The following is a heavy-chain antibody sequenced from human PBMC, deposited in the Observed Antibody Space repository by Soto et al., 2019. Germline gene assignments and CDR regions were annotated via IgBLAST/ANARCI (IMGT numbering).Heavy chain of an antibody. CDR3: STTGYGDYGGDY. Sequence: QVQLVASGGGVVQPGRSLRLSCAASGFRFSDSGIHCIRQARGKGLEWASFISYDGNHNFYAESVKGRFTISSDNFKNPVYLQMSSLRSEDPALYYCSTTGYGDYGGDYWGQGNLVSVSS. CDR2: ISYDGNHN. CDR1: GFRFSDSG. D-gene: IGHD4-17*01. V-gene: IGHV3-30*03. J-gene: IGHJ4*02.